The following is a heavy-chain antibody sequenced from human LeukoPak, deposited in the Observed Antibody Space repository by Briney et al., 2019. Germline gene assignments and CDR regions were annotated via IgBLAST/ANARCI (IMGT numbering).Heavy chain of an antibody. D-gene: IGHD1-14*01. CDR1: GGSFSGYY. CDR2: INHSGST. CDR3: ARYRSRWFDP. J-gene: IGHJ5*02. Sequence: PSETLSLTCAVYGGSFSGYYWSWLRQPPGKGLEWLGEINHSGSTNYNPSLKSRVTISVDTSKNQFSLKLSSVTAADPAVYYCARYRSRWFDPWGQGTLVTVSS. V-gene: IGHV4-34*01.